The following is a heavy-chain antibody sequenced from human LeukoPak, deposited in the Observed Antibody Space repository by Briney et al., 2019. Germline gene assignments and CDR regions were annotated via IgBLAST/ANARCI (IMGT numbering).Heavy chain of an antibody. J-gene: IGHJ5*02. V-gene: IGHV6-1*01. CDR1: GDSVSINSAA. CDR2: TYYRSKWYN. D-gene: IGHD2-15*01. CDR3: ARGDYCSGGSCYSDGSHNWFDP. Sequence: SQTLSLTCAISGDSVSINSAAWNWIRQSPSRGLEWLGRTYYRSKWYNDYAVSVKSRITINPDTSKNQFSLQLNSVTPEDTAVYYCARGDYCSGGSCYSDGSHNWFDPWGQGTLVTVSS.